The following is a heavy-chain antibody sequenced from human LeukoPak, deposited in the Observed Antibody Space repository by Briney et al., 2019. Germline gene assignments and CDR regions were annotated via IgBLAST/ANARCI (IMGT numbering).Heavy chain of an antibody. Sequence: GGSPRLSCAASGFTFSSYSMNWVRQAPGKGLEWVSYISSSSSTIYYADSVKGRFTISRDNAKNSLYLQMNSLRAEDTAVYYCARDQYCSSTSCYLGAFDIWGQGTMVTVSS. V-gene: IGHV3-48*01. J-gene: IGHJ3*02. D-gene: IGHD2-2*01. CDR2: ISSSSSTI. CDR1: GFTFSSYS. CDR3: ARDQYCSSTSCYLGAFDI.